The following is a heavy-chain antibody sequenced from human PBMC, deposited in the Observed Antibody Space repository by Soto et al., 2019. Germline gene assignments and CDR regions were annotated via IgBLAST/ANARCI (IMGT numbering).Heavy chain of an antibody. V-gene: IGHV3-9*01. J-gene: IGHJ3*02. CDR1: GFTFDDYA. CDR3: AKFVKTYYDILTGYRDAFDI. D-gene: IGHD3-9*01. CDR2: ISWNSGSI. Sequence: EVQLVESGGGLVQPGRSLRLSCAASGFTFDDYAMHWVRQAPGKGLEWVSGISWNSGSIGYADSVKGRFTISRDNAKNSLYLQMIRLRAEDTALYYCAKFVKTYYDILTGYRDAFDIWGQGTMVTVSS.